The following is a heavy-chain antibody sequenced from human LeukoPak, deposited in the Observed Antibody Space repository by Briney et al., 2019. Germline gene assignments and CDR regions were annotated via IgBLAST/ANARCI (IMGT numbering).Heavy chain of an antibody. CDR2: INHSGST. D-gene: IGHD2-15*01. Sequence: SETLSLTCAVYGGSFSGYYWSWIRQPPGKGLEWIGEINHSGSTNYNPSLKSRVTISVDTSKNQFSLKLSSVTAADTAVYYCARTSTYCSGGSCYFDAFDIWAKGQWSPSLQ. CDR3: ARTSTYCSGGSCYFDAFDI. CDR1: GGSFSGYY. V-gene: IGHV4-34*01. J-gene: IGHJ3*02.